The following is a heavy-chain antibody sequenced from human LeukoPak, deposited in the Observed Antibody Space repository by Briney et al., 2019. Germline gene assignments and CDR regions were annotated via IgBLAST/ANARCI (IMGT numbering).Heavy chain of an antibody. Sequence: SETLSLTCTVSGGSISNYYWTWIRQPPGKGLEWIGYIYYSGSTNYTPSLKSRVTISLDTPKKQFSLKLSSVTAADTAVYYCARSTWGYTFDIWGQGTMVIVSS. CDR3: ARSTWGYTFDI. CDR2: IYYSGST. J-gene: IGHJ3*02. D-gene: IGHD7-27*01. CDR1: GGSISNYY. V-gene: IGHV4-59*01.